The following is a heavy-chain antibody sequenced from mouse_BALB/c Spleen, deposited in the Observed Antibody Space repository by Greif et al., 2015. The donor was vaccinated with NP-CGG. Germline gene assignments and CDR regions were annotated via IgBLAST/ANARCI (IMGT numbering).Heavy chain of an antibody. CDR2: IDPANGNT. Sequence: EVQLQESGAELVKPGASVKLSCTASGFNIKDTYMHWVKQRPEQGLEWIGRIDPANGNTKYDPKFQGKATITADTSSNTAYLQLSSLTSEDTAVYYCAFDGYYVGYYAMDYWGQGTSVTVSS. D-gene: IGHD2-3*01. J-gene: IGHJ4*01. CDR1: GFNIKDTY. V-gene: IGHV14-3*02. CDR3: AFDGYYVGYYAMDY.